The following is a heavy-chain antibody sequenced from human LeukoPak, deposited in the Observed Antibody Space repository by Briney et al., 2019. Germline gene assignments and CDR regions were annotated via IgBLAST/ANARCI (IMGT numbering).Heavy chain of an antibody. V-gene: IGHV3-23*01. CDR1: GFTFSSYA. D-gene: IGHD6-19*01. CDR2: ISGSGST. CDR3: VKGKRGSSGDFDY. Sequence: PGGSLRLSCAASGFTFSSYAMSWVRQTPGKGLEWVSAISGSGSTYYADSVKGRFTISRDNSKNTLYLQMNGLRAEDTALYYCVKGKRGSSGDFDYWGQGTLVTVSS. J-gene: IGHJ4*02.